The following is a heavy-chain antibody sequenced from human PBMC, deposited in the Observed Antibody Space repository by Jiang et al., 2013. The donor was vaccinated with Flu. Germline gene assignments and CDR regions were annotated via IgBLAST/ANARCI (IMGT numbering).Heavy chain of an antibody. J-gene: IGHJ6*03. D-gene: IGHD3-3*02. CDR1: GFTVSSNY. Sequence: EVQLVESGGGLVQPGGSLRLSCAASGFTVSSNYMSWVRQAPGKGLEWVSVIYSGGSTYYADSVKGRFTISRHNSKNTLYLQMNSLRAEDTAVYYCARAHSIAPPRKYYYYYMDVWGKGTTVTVSS. CDR2: IYSGGST. CDR3: ARAHSIAPPRKYYYYYMDV. V-gene: IGHV3-53*04.